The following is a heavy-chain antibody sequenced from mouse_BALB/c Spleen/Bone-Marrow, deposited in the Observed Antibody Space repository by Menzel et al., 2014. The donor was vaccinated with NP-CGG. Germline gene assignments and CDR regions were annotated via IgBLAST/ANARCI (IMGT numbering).Heavy chain of an antibody. D-gene: IGHD4-1*01. CDR2: IDPANGNT. J-gene: IGHJ4*01. CDR3: ARWEYYAMDY. V-gene: IGHV14-3*02. CDR1: GFNIKDTY. Sequence: VQLQQSGAELVKPGASVKLSCTASGFNIKDTYMHWVKQRPEQGLEWIGRIDPANGNTKYDPKFQGKATITADTSSNTSYLQLSSLTSEDTAVYYCARWEYYAMDYWGQGTSVTVSS.